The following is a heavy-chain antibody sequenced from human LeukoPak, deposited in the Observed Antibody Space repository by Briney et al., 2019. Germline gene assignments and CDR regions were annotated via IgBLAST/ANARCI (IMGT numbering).Heavy chain of an antibody. D-gene: IGHD3-3*01. V-gene: IGHV3-7*01. CDR3: AREGYDFWSGYFRGLDF. CDR1: GFTFRNYW. J-gene: IGHJ4*02. Sequence: PGGSLRLSCAASGFTFRNYWMNWVRHTPGKGLEWVANIKQDGSEKYFVDSVKGRFTISRDNAKNSLYLQMDSLRAVDTAVYYCAREGYDFWSGYFRGLDFWGLGTLVTVSS. CDR2: IKQDGSEK.